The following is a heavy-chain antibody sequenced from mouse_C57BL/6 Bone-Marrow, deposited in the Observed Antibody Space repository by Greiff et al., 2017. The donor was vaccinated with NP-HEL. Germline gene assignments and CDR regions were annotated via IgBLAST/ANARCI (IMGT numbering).Heavy chain of an antibody. CDR3: AREPMVTTAY. Sequence: QVQLQQPGTELVKPGTSVKVSCKASGYAFTNYLIEWVKQRPGQGLEWIGVINPGSGGTNYNEKFKGKATLTADKSSSTAYMQLSSLTSEDSAVYFCAREPMVTTAYWGQGTLVTVSA. CDR2: INPGSGGT. D-gene: IGHD2-2*01. J-gene: IGHJ3*01. CDR1: GYAFTNYL. V-gene: IGHV1-54*01.